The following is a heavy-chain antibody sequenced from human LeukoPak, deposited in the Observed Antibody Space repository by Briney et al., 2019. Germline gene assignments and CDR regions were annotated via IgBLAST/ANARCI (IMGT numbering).Heavy chain of an antibody. V-gene: IGHV1-46*01. Sequence: ASVKVSCKASGYTFTSYYMHWVRQAPGQGLEWMGIINPSGGSTSYAQKFQGRVTMTRDMSTSTVYMELSSLRSEDTAVYYRARGEKTYYYDSSGYSIDYWGQGTLVTVSS. D-gene: IGHD3-22*01. CDR3: ARGEKTYYYDSSGYSIDY. CDR1: GYTFTSYY. CDR2: INPSGGST. J-gene: IGHJ4*02.